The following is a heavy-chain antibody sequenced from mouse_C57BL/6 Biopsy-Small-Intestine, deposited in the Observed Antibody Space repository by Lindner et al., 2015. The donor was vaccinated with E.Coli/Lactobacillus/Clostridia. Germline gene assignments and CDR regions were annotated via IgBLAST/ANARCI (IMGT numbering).Heavy chain of an antibody. CDR3: AKRGLRYAMDY. CDR1: GFSLTTYA. Sequence: VQLQESGPGLVAPSQSLSITCTVSGFSLTTYAISWVRQPPGKGLEWLVVIWSDGSTTYNSALKSRLSISKDNSKSQVFLKMNSLQTDDTAMYYCAKRGLRYAMDYWGQGTSVTVSS. CDR2: IWSDGST. D-gene: IGHD2-2*01. V-gene: IGHV2-6*03. J-gene: IGHJ4*01.